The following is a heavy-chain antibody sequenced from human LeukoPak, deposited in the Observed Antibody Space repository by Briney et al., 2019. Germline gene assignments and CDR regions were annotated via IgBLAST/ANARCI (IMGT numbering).Heavy chain of an antibody. CDR2: ISAYNGNT. J-gene: IGHJ4*02. CDR3: ARGRITIFGVVRRGYFDY. CDR1: GYTFTSYG. D-gene: IGHD3-3*01. Sequence: ASVKVSCKASGYTFTSYGISWVRQAPGQGLEWMGWISAYNGNTNYVQKLQGRVTMTTDTSTSTAYMELRSLRSDDTAVYYCARGRITIFGVVRRGYFDYWGQGTLVTVSS. V-gene: IGHV1-18*01.